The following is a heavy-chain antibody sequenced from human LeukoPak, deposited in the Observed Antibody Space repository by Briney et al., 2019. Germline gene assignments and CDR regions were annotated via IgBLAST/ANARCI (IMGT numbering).Heavy chain of an antibody. V-gene: IGHV4-38-2*01. CDR2: SYHSGNT. CDR1: GYSISSGYY. Sequence: PSETLSLTCAVSGYSISSGYYWGCIRPPPAKGLEWIESSYHSGNTYHNPSFKSRVTISVDTSKNQFSLKLSSVTAADTAVYYCARQVSWSTSGGNWFDPWGHGTLVTVSS. CDR3: ARQVSWSTSGGNWFDP. D-gene: IGHD2-8*01. J-gene: IGHJ5*02.